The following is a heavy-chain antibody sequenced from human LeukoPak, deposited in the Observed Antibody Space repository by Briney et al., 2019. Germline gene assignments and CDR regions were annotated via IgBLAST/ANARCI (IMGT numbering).Heavy chain of an antibody. CDR3: ARETPSRSGDY. J-gene: IGHJ4*02. CDR2: ISYDGSNK. Sequence: GRCLRLSCAASGFTFSSYAMHWVRQAPGKGLEWVAVISYDGSNKYYADSVKGRFTISRDNSKNTLDLQMNSLRAEDTAVYYCARETPSRSGDYWGQGTLVTVSS. V-gene: IGHV3-30*04. D-gene: IGHD2-15*01. CDR1: GFTFSSYA.